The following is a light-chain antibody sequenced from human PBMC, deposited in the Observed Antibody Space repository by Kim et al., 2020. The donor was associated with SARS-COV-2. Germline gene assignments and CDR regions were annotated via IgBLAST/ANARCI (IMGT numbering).Light chain of an antibody. CDR3: QHYGNSPPYT. J-gene: IGKJ2*01. Sequence: SPGERATPSCRASQSVSSSYLAWYQQKPGQAPRLLIYGASSRATGIPDRFSGSGSGTDFTLTISRLEPEDFAVYYCQHYGNSPPYTFGQGTKLEI. CDR2: GAS. CDR1: QSVSSSY. V-gene: IGKV3-20*01.